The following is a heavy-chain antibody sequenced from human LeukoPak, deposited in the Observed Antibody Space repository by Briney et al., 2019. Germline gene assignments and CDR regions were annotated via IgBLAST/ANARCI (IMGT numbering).Heavy chain of an antibody. CDR1: GGSFSGYY. V-gene: IGHV4-34*01. CDR3: ARGRGKFYGSGSYYNGDYGMDV. CDR2: INHSGST. J-gene: IGHJ6*04. Sequence: SENLSLTCAVYGGSFSGYYWSWIRQPPGKGLEWIGEINHSGSTNYNPSLKSRVTISVDTSKNQFSLKLTSVTAADTAVFYCARGRGKFYGSGSYYNGDYGMDVWGKGTTVTVSS. D-gene: IGHD3-10*01.